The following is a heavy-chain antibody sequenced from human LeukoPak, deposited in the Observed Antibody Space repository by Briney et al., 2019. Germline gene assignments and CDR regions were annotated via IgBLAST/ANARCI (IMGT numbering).Heavy chain of an antibody. CDR2: ISYDGSNK. CDR1: RFTFSSYV. V-gene: IGHV3-30*03. J-gene: IGHJ3*02. Sequence: PGGSLRLSCAASRFTFSSYVMRWVLQAPGKGLEWVAVISYDGSNKYYADSVKGRFTISRDNSKNTLYLQMNSLRAEDTGVYYCARVRSADYGDAFDIWGQGTMVTVSS. CDR3: ARVRSADYGDAFDI. D-gene: IGHD4-17*01.